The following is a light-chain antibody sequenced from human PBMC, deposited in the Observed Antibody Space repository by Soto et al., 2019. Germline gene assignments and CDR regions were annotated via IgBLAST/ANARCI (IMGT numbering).Light chain of an antibody. V-gene: IGKV1-27*01. CDR1: QGIYNY. J-gene: IGKJ3*01. Sequence: DTQMTQSPSSLSASVGDRVTITCRASQGIYNYLDWYQQKPGKVPKILIYAASSLVSGVPSRFSGSGYGTDFTLTISRLQPEDVATYYCQKCNSAPFTFGPGTKVDIK. CDR3: QKCNSAPFT. CDR2: AAS.